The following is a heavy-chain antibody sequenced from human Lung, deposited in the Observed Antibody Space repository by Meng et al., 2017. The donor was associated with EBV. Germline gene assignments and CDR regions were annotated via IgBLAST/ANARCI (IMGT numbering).Heavy chain of an antibody. CDR1: GGSISSYY. V-gene: IGHV4-4*07. CDR3: ARDPGLGYSGYDGILGY. D-gene: IGHD5-12*01. Sequence: QGPRQESGPGLVTPSETLSLTCPVSGGSISSYYWSWIRQPAGKGLEWIGRIYTSGSTNYNPSLKSRVTISVDTSKNQFSLKLSSVTAADTAVYYCARDPGLGYSGYDGILGYWGQGTLVTVSS. J-gene: IGHJ4*02. CDR2: IYTSGST.